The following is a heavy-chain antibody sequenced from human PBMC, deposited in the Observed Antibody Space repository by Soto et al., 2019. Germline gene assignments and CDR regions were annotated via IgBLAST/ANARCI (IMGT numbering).Heavy chain of an antibody. D-gene: IGHD1-26*01. CDR1: CYTFTSYA. CDR3: ATDQGDGFLVY. CDR2: INACNGNT. J-gene: IGHJ4*02. Sequence: ASGHGPCQAPCYTFTSYAMDWVRQPPGQRLGWMGCINACNGNTTYSQKFQGRVTITSDTSASTAYMELSSLRSEDTAVYYCATDQGDGFLVYWGQGTLVTVSS. V-gene: IGHV1-3*01.